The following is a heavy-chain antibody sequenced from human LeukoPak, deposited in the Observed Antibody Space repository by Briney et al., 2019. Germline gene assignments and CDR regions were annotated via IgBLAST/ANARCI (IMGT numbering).Heavy chain of an antibody. CDR1: GGSISSSSYY. CDR2: IYYSGST. Sequence: SETLSLTCTVSGGSISSSSYYWGWIRQPPGKGLEWIGSIYYSGSTYYNPSLKSRVTISVDTSKNQFSLELSSVTAADTAVYYCARRSGSYLGGYYWGRGTLVTVSS. V-gene: IGHV4-39*01. J-gene: IGHJ4*02. CDR3: ARRSGSYLGGYY. D-gene: IGHD1-26*01.